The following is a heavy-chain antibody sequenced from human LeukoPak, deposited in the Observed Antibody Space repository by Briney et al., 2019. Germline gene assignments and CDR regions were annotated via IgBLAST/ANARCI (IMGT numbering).Heavy chain of an antibody. CDR2: IYYSGST. D-gene: IGHD6-13*01. CDR1: GGSISSYY. J-gene: IGHJ6*03. Sequence: KTSETLSLTCTVSGGSISSYYWSWIRQPPGKGLEWIGYIYYSGSTNYNPSLKSRVTISVDTSKNQFPLKLSSVTAADTAVYYCARAVSWTDYYYYMDVWGKGTTVTVSS. CDR3: ARAVSWTDYYYYMDV. V-gene: IGHV4-59*01.